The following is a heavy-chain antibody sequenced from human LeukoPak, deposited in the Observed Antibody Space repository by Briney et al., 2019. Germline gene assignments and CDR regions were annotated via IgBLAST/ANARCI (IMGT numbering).Heavy chain of an antibody. V-gene: IGHV3-48*03. J-gene: IGHJ4*02. D-gene: IGHD1-1*01. CDR1: GFTFSSYE. CDR2: ISSSGSTI. CDR3: AKLLNEGTTYDH. Sequence: GGSLRLSCAASGFTFSSYEMNWVRQAPGKGLEWVSYISSSGSTIYYADSVKGRFTISRDNARYSLFLQMNSLRVEDTAVYFCAKLLNEGTTYDHWGQRALVTVSS.